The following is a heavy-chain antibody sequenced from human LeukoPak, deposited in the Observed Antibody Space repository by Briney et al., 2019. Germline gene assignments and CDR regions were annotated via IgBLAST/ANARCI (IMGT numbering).Heavy chain of an antibody. V-gene: IGHV4-39*01. D-gene: IGHD6-13*01. CDR1: GGSISSYY. CDR3: ARLWIAAAAPGSSYYFDY. CDR2: IYYSGST. Sequence: SGTLSLTCTVSGGSISSYYWGWIRQPPGKGLEWIGSIYYSGSTYYNPSLKSRVTISVDTSKNQFSLKLSSVTAADTAVYYCARLWIAAAAPGSSYYFDYWGQGTLVTVSS. J-gene: IGHJ4*02.